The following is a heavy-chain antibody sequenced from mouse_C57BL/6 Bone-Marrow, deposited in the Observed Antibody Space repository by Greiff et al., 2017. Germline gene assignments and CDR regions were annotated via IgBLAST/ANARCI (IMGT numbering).Heavy chain of an antibody. CDR3: ARQGYDCHDY. J-gene: IGHJ2*01. V-gene: IGHV5-6*01. CDR2: ISSGGSYT. CDR1: GFTFSSYG. D-gene: IGHD2-4*01. Sequence: EVKLVESGGDLVKPGGSLKLSCAASGFTFSSYGMSWVRQTPDKRLEWVATISSGGSYTNYPDSVKGRVTISRDNAKNTLYLQMSSLKSEDTAMYYCARQGYDCHDYWGRGTTLTVSS.